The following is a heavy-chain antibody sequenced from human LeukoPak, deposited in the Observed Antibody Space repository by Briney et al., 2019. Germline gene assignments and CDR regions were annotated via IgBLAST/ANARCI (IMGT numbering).Heavy chain of an antibody. Sequence: PGGSLRLSCAASGFTFSSYTMNWVRQAPGKGLEWVSIISSGSSYIHYADSVKGRFTISRDNAKNSLYLQMNSLRAEDTAVYYCARAILGGMDVWGKGTTVTVSS. CDR1: GFTFSSYT. CDR3: ARAILGGMDV. D-gene: IGHD3-16*01. J-gene: IGHJ6*04. V-gene: IGHV3-21*01. CDR2: ISSGSSYI.